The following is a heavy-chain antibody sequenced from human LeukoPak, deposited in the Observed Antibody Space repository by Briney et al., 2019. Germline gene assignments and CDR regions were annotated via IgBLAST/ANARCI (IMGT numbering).Heavy chain of an antibody. V-gene: IGHV1-46*01. CDR2: INPTGGST. J-gene: IGHJ4*02. Sequence: ASVKVSCKASGYTFTTYYIHWVRQAPGQGLEWMGIINPTGGSTTYAQKFQGRVTMTRDTSTSTVFMEVNSLRSEDTAVYYCALHSSTWYWGQGTLVTVSS. CDR1: GYTFTTYY. CDR3: ALHSSTWY. D-gene: IGHD6-13*01.